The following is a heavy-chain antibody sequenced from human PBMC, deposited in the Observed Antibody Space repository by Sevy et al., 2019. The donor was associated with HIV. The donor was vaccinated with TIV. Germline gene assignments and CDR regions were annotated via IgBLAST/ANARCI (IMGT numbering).Heavy chain of an antibody. CDR3: ARGVVGAKFGNDY. D-gene: IGHD1-26*01. CDR1: GFTFSDYY. Sequence: GGSLRLSCSASGFTFSDYYMNWIRQAPGKGLEWISYISFSSNYTMYADSVTGRFTISRDNAKNSLYLEMNSLRAEDTAVYYCARGVVGAKFGNDYWGQGSLVTVSS. V-gene: IGHV3-11*06. J-gene: IGHJ4*02. CDR2: ISFSSNYT.